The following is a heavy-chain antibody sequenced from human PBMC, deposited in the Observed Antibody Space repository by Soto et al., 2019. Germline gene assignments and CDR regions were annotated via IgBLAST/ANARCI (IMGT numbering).Heavy chain of an antibody. D-gene: IGHD1-1*01. J-gene: IGHJ4*02. CDR2: ISAHNGNT. V-gene: IGHV1-18*01. CDR3: ARGRYGDY. Sequence: QVHLVQSGAEVKKPGASVKVSCKGSGYAFTTYGITWVRQAPGQGLEWMGWISAHNGNTNYAQKLQGRVTVTRDTSTSTAYMELRSLSSDYTAVYYCARGRYGDYWGQGALVTVYS. CDR1: GYAFTTYG.